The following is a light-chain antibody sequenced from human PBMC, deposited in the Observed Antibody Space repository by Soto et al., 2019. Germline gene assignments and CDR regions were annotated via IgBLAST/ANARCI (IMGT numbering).Light chain of an antibody. CDR3: SSYTSSSTYVV. Sequence: QSAMTQPASVSGSPGQSITSSCTGTSSDVGGYNYVSWDQQHPGKAPKLMIYDVSNRPSGVSNRFSGSKSGNTASLTISGLQAEDEADYYCSSYTSSSTYVVFGGGTQLPVL. CDR1: SSDVGGYNY. CDR2: DVS. J-gene: IGLJ2*01. V-gene: IGLV2-14*01.